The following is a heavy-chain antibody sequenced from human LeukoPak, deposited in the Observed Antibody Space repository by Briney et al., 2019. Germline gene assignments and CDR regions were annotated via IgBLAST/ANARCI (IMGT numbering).Heavy chain of an antibody. CDR2: INHSGST. CDR1: GGSFSGYY. CDR3: ARGVVPDILSTIEFDP. J-gene: IGHJ5*02. D-gene: IGHD2/OR15-2a*01. V-gene: IGHV4-34*01. Sequence: SETLSLTCAVYGGSFSGYYWSWIRQPPGKGLEWIGEINHSGSTNYNPSLKSRVTISVDTSNNQFSLKLSSVTAADTAVYYCARGVVPDILSTIEFDPWGQGTLVTVSS.